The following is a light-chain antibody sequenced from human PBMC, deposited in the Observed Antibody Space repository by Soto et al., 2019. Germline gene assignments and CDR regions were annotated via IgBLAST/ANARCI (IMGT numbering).Light chain of an antibody. J-gene: IGKJ2*01. CDR1: QSVSSSY. CDR2: GAS. CDR3: QQYGSSPLYT. V-gene: IGKV3-20*01. Sequence: EIVLTQSPGTLSLSPGERATLSCRASQSVSSSYLAWYQQKHGQAPRLLIYGASSRATGIPDRFSGSGSGTDFTLTISRLEPEDFAVYYCQQYGSSPLYTFGQGTKLEIK.